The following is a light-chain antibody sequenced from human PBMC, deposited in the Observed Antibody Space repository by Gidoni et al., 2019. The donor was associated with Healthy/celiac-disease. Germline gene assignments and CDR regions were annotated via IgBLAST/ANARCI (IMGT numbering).Light chain of an antibody. V-gene: IGKV1-33*01. CDR3: QQYDNLPPEGS. Sequence: DIQMTQSPSSLSASVGDRVTITCQARQDISNYLKWYQQKPGKSPKLLIYDASTLETGVPSRFSGRGSGTDFTFTISSLQPEDIATYYCQQYDNLPPEGSFXQXTKLEIK. CDR1: QDISNY. J-gene: IGKJ2*04. CDR2: DAS.